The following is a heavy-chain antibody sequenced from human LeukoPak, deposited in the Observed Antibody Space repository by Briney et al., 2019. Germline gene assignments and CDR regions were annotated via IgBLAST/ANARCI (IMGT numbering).Heavy chain of an antibody. Sequence: ASVKVSCKASGYTFTSYYIHWVRQAPGQGLEWMGWINPNSGGTNYAQRFQGRVTMTSDTSISTAYMELSRLRSDDTAVYYCAREIVATTTDLYYYYYGMDVWGQGTTVTVSS. CDR2: INPNSGGT. D-gene: IGHD5-12*01. CDR3: AREIVATTTDLYYYYYGMDV. CDR1: GYTFTSYY. V-gene: IGHV1-2*02. J-gene: IGHJ6*02.